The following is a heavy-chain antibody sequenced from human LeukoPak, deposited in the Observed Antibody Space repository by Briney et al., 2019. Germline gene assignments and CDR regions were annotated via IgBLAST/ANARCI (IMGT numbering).Heavy chain of an antibody. CDR3: AIVTNQIDY. CDR1: GFTFSGYA. V-gene: IGHV3-23*01. CDR2: VTGSGDAT. Sequence: SGGSLRISCAAFGFTFSGYALTWVRQAPGKGLEWVSTVTGSGDATYYADSVKGRFTISRDNSKNTLYLQMNSLRAEDTAVFYCAIVTNQIDYWGQGTLVTVSS. J-gene: IGHJ4*02. D-gene: IGHD4-17*01.